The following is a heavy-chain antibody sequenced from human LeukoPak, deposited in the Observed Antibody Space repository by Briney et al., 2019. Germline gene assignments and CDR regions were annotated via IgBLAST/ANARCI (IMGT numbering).Heavy chain of an antibody. J-gene: IGHJ4*02. CDR2: IYSDGST. D-gene: IGHD6-13*01. CDR3: ARARPQTGYSSSWYIDY. CDR1: GFTFSSYA. V-gene: IGHV3-53*01. Sequence: GGSLRLSCAASGFTFSSYAMSWVRQAPGKGLEWVSVIYSDGSTYYADSVKGRFTISRDNSKNTLYLQMNSLRAEDTAVYYCARARPQTGYSSSWYIDYWGQGTLVTVSS.